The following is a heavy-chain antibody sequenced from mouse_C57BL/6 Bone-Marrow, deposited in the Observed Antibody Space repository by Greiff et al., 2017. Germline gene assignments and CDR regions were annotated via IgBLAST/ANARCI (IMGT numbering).Heavy chain of an antibody. D-gene: IGHD2-4*01. CDR1: GYTFTDYE. CDR2: IDPETGGT. CDR3: TRGLRRRGYYFDD. Sequence: QVQLQQSGAELVRPGASVTLSCKASGYTFTDYEMHWVKQTPVHGLEWIGAIDPETGGTAYNQQFKGKAILTADKSSSTAYLELRSLTAEDSAVYCGTRGLRRRGYYFDDWGQGTTLTVSS. V-gene: IGHV1-15*01. J-gene: IGHJ2*01.